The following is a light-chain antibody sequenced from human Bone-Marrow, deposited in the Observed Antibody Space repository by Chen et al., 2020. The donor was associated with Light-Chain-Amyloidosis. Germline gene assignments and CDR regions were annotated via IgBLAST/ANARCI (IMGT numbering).Light chain of an antibody. CDR3: QRYNSYSRT. CDR1: QSISGW. V-gene: IGKV1-5*03. CDR2: KAS. J-gene: IGKJ1*01. Sequence: DIQMTQSPSTLSASVGDRVTITCRASQSISGWLAWYQQKPGKAPKLLISKASSLQSGVPSRFSGSGSGTAFTLTISSLQPDDFATYYCQRYNSYSRTFGRGTKVEIK.